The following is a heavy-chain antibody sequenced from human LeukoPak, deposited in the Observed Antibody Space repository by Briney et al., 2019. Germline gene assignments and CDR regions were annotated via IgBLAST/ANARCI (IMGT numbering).Heavy chain of an antibody. CDR1: GGSISSYY. CDR3: ARQGGSSWDFDY. V-gene: IGHV4-59*08. D-gene: IGHD6-13*01. Sequence: SSETLSLTCTVSGGSISSYYWSWIRQPPGKGLEWIGYIYYSGSTNYNPSLKSRVTISVDTSKNQFSLKLSSVTAADTAVYYCARQGGSSWDFDYWGQGTLVTVSS. CDR2: IYYSGST. J-gene: IGHJ4*02.